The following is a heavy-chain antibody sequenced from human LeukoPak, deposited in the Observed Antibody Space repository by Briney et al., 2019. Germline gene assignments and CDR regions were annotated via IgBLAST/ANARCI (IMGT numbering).Heavy chain of an antibody. CDR3: ARDPSRFGEFGFNDL. CDR1: GFTLSSYS. D-gene: IGHD3-10*01. J-gene: IGHJ5*02. Sequence: AGGSLRLSCAASGFTLSSYSMNWVRQPPGKGLEWVSVISHDGATNKYYAVSVKGRFSISRDNSKNTLYLRMNSLRVEDTAVYYCARDPSRFGEFGFNDLWGQGTLVTVSS. V-gene: IGHV3-30*03. CDR2: ISHDGATNK.